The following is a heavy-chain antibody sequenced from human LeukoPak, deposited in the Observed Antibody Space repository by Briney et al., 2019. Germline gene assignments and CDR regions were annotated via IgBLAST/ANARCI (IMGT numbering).Heavy chain of an antibody. J-gene: IGHJ6*03. CDR3: ARADIVVVPAAVDYYYYYMDG. D-gene: IGHD2-2*01. Sequence: ASVKVSCKASGGTFSSYAISWVRQAPGQGLEWMGGIIPIFGTANYAQKFQGRVTITADESTSTAYMELSSLRSEDTAVYYCARADIVVVPAAVDYYYYYMDGWGKGATVTVSS. CDR1: GGTFSSYA. V-gene: IGHV1-69*01. CDR2: IIPIFGTA.